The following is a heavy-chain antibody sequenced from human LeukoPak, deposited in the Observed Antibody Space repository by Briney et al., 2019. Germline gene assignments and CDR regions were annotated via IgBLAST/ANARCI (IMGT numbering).Heavy chain of an antibody. CDR1: GGSISSSSYY. CDR2: IYDSGST. D-gene: IGHD2-15*01. J-gene: IGHJ5*02. Sequence: KPSETLSLTCTVSGGSISSSSYYWGWIRQPPGKGLEWIGSIYDSGSTYYNPSLKSRVTISVDTSKNQFSLKLSSVTAADTAVYYCARRARYCSGGSCNYGVWFDPWGQGTLVTVSS. V-gene: IGHV4-39*01. CDR3: ARRARYCSGGSCNYGVWFDP.